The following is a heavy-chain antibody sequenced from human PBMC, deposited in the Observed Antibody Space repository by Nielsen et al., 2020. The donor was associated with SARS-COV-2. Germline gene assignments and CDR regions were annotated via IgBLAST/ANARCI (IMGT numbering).Heavy chain of an antibody. CDR1: GFTFSSYW. D-gene: IGHD3-22*01. CDR3: AKDPYYYDSSGYYVV. Sequence: GESLKISCAASGFTFSSYWMSWVRQAPGKGLEWVANIKQDGSEKYYVDSVKGRFTISRDNAKNSLYLQMNSLRAEDTALYYCAKDPYYYDSSGYYVVWGQGTLVTVSS. CDR2: IKQDGSEK. J-gene: IGHJ4*02. V-gene: IGHV3-7*03.